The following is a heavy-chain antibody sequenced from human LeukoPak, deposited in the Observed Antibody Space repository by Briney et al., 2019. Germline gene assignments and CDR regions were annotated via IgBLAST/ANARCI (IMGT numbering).Heavy chain of an antibody. J-gene: IGHJ6*03. D-gene: IGHD3-3*01. Sequence: PSETLSLTCTVSGGSISSYYWSWIRQPPGKGLEWIGYIYYSGSTNYNPSLKSRVTISVDTSKNQFSLKLSSVTAADTAVYYCAREMARDFWSGYLNYYYMDVWGKGTTVTVSS. V-gene: IGHV4-59*12. CDR3: AREMARDFWSGYLNYYYMDV. CDR2: IYYSGST. CDR1: GGSISSYY.